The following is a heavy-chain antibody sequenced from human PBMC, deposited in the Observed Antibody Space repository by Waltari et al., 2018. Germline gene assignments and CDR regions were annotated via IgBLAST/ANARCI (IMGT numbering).Heavy chain of an antibody. D-gene: IGHD4-17*01. CDR3: ARDPKGTTVIYDAFDL. V-gene: IGHV1-69*14. CDR2: IIPIFGTP. J-gene: IGHJ3*01. Sequence: QVHLVQSGAAVKKPGSSVRVSCKASGGTFSSSEFTWVRQAPGQGLEWMGGIIPIFGTPIYAQKFQGRVTITADTSTTTAYMELSSLRFEDTAVYYCARDPKGTTVIYDAFDLWGQGTMVSVSS. CDR1: GGTFSSSE.